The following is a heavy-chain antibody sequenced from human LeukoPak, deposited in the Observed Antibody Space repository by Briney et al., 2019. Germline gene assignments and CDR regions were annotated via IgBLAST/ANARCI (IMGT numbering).Heavy chain of an antibody. CDR1: GFTFSSYA. D-gene: IGHD5-24*01. CDR2: ISGSGGST. J-gene: IGHJ4*02. CDR3: AKAQGDGYTFDY. Sequence: PGGSLRLSCAASGFTFSSYAMSWVRQAPGKGLEWVSAISGSGGSTYCADSVKGRFTISRDNSKNTLYLQMNSLRAEDTAVYYCAKAQGDGYTFDYWGQGTLVTVSS. V-gene: IGHV3-23*01.